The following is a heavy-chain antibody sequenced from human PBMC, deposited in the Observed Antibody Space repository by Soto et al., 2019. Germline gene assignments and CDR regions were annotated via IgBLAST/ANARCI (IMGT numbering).Heavy chain of an antibody. CDR2: INHSGST. Sequence: SETLSLTCAVYGGSFSGYYWSWIRQPPGKGLEWIGEINHSGSTNYNPSLKNRVTISVDRSKNQFSLKLSSVTAADTAVYYCARVPDRWGQGTLVTVSS. J-gene: IGHJ5*02. V-gene: IGHV4-34*01. CDR1: GGSFSGYY. CDR3: ARVPDR. D-gene: IGHD2-2*01.